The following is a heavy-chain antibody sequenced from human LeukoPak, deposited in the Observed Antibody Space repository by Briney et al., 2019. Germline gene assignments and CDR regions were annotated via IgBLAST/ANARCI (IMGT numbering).Heavy chain of an antibody. CDR1: GGSISSYY. CDR3: ARGDYDILTGYYKIDY. V-gene: IGHV4-34*01. Sequence: PSETLSLTCTVSGGSISSYYWSWIRQPPGKGLEWIGEINHSGSTNYNPSLKSRVTISVDTSKNQFSLKLSSVTAADTAVYYCARGDYDILTGYYKIDYWGQGTLVTVSS. J-gene: IGHJ4*02. D-gene: IGHD3-9*01. CDR2: INHSGST.